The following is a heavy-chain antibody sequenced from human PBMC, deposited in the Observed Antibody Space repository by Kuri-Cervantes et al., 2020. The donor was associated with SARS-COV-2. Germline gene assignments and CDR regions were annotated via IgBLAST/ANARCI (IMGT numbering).Heavy chain of an antibody. D-gene: IGHD1-26*01. J-gene: IGHJ4*02. V-gene: IGHV3-23*01. CDR3: AKVKEGGSYYYFDY. CDR2: ISGSGGST. Sequence: GESLKISCAASGFTFSSYAMSWVRQAPGKGLEWVSAISGSGGSTYYADSVKGRFTISRDNSKNTLYLRMNSLRAEDTAVYYCAKVKEGGSYYYFDYWGQGTLVTVSS. CDR1: GFTFSSYA.